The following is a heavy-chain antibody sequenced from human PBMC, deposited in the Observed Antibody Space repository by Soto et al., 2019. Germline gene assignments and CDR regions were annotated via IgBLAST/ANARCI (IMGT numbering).Heavy chain of an antibody. V-gene: IGHV1-18*01. J-gene: IGHJ6*03. Sequence: ASVKVSCNASGYTFTSYGISWVREAPGQWLELMGWISAYNGNTNYAQKLQGRVTMTTDTSTSTAYMELRSLRSDDTAVYYCARGAPRYDILTGLPYYYYYYMDVWGKGTTVTVSS. CDR1: GYTFTSYG. CDR3: ARGAPRYDILTGLPYYYYYYMDV. CDR2: ISAYNGNT. D-gene: IGHD3-9*01.